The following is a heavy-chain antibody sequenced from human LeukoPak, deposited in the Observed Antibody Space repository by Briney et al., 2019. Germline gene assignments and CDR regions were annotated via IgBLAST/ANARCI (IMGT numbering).Heavy chain of an antibody. Sequence: GASVKVSCKASGYTFTGYYMHWVRQAPGQGLEWMGWINPNSGGTNYAQKFQGRVTMTSDTSTRIVYMERSRLGSDDTAVYYCARGSSAMNYYFYGMDVWGQGSTVTVSS. D-gene: IGHD2-2*01. V-gene: IGHV1-2*02. CDR1: GYTFTGYY. J-gene: IGHJ6*02. CDR3: ARGSSAMNYYFYGMDV. CDR2: INPNSGGT.